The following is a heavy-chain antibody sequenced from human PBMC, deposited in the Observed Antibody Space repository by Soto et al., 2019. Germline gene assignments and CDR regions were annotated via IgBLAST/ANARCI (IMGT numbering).Heavy chain of an antibody. J-gene: IGHJ3*01. V-gene: IGHV1-2*02. D-gene: IGHD6-19*01. CDR3: ARDPSGIAVAANAFDV. Sequence: ASVKVSCKASGYTFTGYYMHWVRQAPGQGLEWMGWINPNSGGTNYAQKFQGRVTMTRDTSISTAYMELSRLRSDDTAVYYCARDPSGIAVAANAFDVWGQGTMVTVSS. CDR2: INPNSGGT. CDR1: GYTFTGYY.